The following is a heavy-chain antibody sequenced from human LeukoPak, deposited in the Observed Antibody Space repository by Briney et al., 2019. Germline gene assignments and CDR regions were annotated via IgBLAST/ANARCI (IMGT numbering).Heavy chain of an antibody. V-gene: IGHV3-7*01. CDR1: GFTFSSYW. Sequence: PAGGSLRLSCAASGFTFSSYWMSWVRQAPGKGLEWVANIKQDGSGKYYVDSVKGRFTISRDNAKNSLYLQMNSLRAEDTAVYYCARDRAVAGRGYYYYYYMDVWGKGTTVTVSS. J-gene: IGHJ6*03. CDR3: ARDRAVAGRGYYYYYYMDV. CDR2: IKQDGSGK. D-gene: IGHD6-19*01.